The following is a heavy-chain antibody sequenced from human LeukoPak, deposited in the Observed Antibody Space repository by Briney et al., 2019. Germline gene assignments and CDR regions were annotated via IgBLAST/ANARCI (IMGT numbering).Heavy chain of an antibody. CDR2: IYYSGST. Sequence: SETLSLTCTVSVGSVSSGSYYWSWIRQPPGKGLAWIGYIYYSGSTNYNPSLKSRVTISVDTSKNQFPLKLSSVTAADTAVYYCARDWDLWGQGTLVTVSS. CDR3: ARDWDL. CDR1: VGSVSSGSYY. V-gene: IGHV4-61*01. J-gene: IGHJ4*02. D-gene: IGHD1-26*01.